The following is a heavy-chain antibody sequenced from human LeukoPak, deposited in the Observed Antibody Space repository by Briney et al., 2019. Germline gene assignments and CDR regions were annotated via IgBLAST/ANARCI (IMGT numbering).Heavy chain of an antibody. CDR3: ARDQSGSYYKSNDADY. V-gene: IGHV3-48*01. CDR2: ISSSSSTI. J-gene: IGHJ4*02. D-gene: IGHD1-26*01. Sequence: GGSLRLSCAASGFTFSSYSMNWVRPTPGKGLEWVSYISSSSSTIYYADSVKGRFTISRDNAKNSLYLQMNSLRAEDTAVYYCARDQSGSYYKSNDADYWGQGTLVTVSS. CDR1: GFTFSSYS.